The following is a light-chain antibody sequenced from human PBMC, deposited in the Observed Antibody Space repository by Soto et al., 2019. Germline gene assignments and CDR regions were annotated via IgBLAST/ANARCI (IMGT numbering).Light chain of an antibody. J-gene: IGLJ1*01. CDR3: SSYTSSSIYV. CDR2: DVS. V-gene: IGLV2-14*01. CDR1: SSDVGAYNY. Sequence: QSALTQPASVSGSPGQSITISCTGTSSDVGAYNYVSWYQQHPGKAPKLMIYDVSTRPSGVSDRFSGSKSGNTASLTISGLQAEDEADYYCSSYTSSSIYVFGTGTKLTVL.